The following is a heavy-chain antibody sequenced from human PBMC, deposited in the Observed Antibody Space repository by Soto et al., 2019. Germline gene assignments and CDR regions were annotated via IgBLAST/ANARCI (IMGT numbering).Heavy chain of an antibody. J-gene: IGHJ4*02. V-gene: IGHV4-39*01. CDR1: GGSISSSSYY. CDR2: IYYSGST. D-gene: IGHD3-10*01. Sequence: SETLSLTCTVSGGSISSSSYYWGWIRQPPGKGLEWIGSIYYSGSTYYNPSLKIRVTISVDTSKNQFSLKLSSVTAADTAVYYCARQVKLLWFGELRGLIDYWGQGTLVTVSS. CDR3: ARQVKLLWFGELRGLIDY.